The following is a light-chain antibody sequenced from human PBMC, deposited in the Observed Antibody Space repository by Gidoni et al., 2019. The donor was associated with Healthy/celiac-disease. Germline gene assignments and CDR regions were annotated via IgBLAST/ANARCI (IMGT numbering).Light chain of an antibody. CDR3: QQSYSTSRIT. CDR1: QSISSY. J-gene: IGKJ5*01. CDR2: AAS. V-gene: IGKV1-39*01. Sequence: DIQMTQSPSSLSASVGDRVTITCRASQSISSYLNWYQQKPGKAPKLLIYAASSLQSGVPSRFSGSGSGTDFTLTISSLQPEDFATYYCQQSYSTSRITXGXGTRLEIK.